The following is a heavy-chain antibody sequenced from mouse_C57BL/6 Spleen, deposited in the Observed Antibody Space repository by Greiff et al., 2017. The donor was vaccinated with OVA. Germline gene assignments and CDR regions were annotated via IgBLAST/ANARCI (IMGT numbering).Heavy chain of an antibody. D-gene: IGHD1-1*01. J-gene: IGHJ3*01. CDR3: ARRGSSPSWFAY. CDR2: IDPSDSYT. CDR1: GYTFTSYW. V-gene: IGHV1-50*01. Sequence: QVQLQQPGAELVKPGASVKLSCKASGYTFTSYWMQWVKQRPGQGLEWIGEIDPSDSYTNYNQKFKGKATLTVDTSSSTAYMQLSSLTSEDSAVYYCARRGSSPSWFAYWGQGTLVTVSA.